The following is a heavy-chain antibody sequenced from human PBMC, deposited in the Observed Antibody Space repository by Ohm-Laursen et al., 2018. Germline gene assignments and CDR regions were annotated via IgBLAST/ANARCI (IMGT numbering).Heavy chain of an antibody. Sequence: SLRLSCAASGFTFTSFWMSWVRQAPGKGLEWVANIKQDGSEKYNVDSVKGRFSISRDNAKNSLYLQMNSLRAEDTAVYYCAKVDYGDYVVGAFDIWGQGTMVTVSS. CDR3: AKVDYGDYVVGAFDI. V-gene: IGHV3-7*03. J-gene: IGHJ3*02. D-gene: IGHD4-17*01. CDR1: GFTFTSFW. CDR2: IKQDGSEK.